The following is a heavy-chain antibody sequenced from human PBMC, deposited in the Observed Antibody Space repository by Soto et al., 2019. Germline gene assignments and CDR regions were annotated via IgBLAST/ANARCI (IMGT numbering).Heavy chain of an antibody. D-gene: IGHD3-22*01. CDR1: GYTFTGYY. J-gene: IGHJ4*02. Sequence: ASVKVSCKASGYTFTGYYMHWVRQAPGQGLGWMGWINPNSGGTNYAQKFQGRVTMTRDTSISTAYMELSRLRSDDTAVYYCARVPYDSSGYYPLDYWGQGTLVTVSS. CDR3: ARVPYDSSGYYPLDY. CDR2: INPNSGGT. V-gene: IGHV1-2*02.